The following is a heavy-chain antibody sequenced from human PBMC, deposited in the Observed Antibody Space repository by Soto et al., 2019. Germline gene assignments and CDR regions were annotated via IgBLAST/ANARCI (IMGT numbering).Heavy chain of an antibody. CDR2: ISGSDDST. CDR3: AKRSSSSTFAY. Sequence: EVQLLESGGGLVQPGESLRLSCAASGFTFSSYAMSWVRQAPGKGLEWVSVISGSDDSTYYADSVKGRFTISRDNSKNTLYLQMNSLRAEDTAVYYWAKRSSSSTFAYWGQGTLVTVSS. D-gene: IGHD6-6*01. V-gene: IGHV3-23*01. CDR1: GFTFSSYA. J-gene: IGHJ4*02.